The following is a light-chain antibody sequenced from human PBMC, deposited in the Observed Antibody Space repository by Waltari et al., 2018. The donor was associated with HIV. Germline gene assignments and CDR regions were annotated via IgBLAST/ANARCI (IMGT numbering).Light chain of an antibody. J-gene: IGLJ1*01. Sequence: QPALTQPPSASGSPGQSVTISCTGTSRDIGTYTYVSWYQQHPGRAPKLLIYEVNKRPSGVPERFSGSKSANTASLTVSGLQVADEADYYCSSYAGNNNYVFGTGTRVTVL. CDR3: SSYAGNNNYV. V-gene: IGLV2-8*01. CDR1: SRDIGTYTY. CDR2: EVN.